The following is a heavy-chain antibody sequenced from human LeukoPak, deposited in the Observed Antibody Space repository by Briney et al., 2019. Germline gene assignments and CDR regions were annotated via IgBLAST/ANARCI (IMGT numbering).Heavy chain of an antibody. V-gene: IGHV1-2*02. CDR2: INPNSGGT. D-gene: IGHD5-18*01. Sequence: ASVKVSCKDSGYTFTGYYMHWVRQAPGQGLGWMGWINPNSGGTNYAQKFQGRVTMTRDTSISTAHMELSRLRSDDTAVYYCARVWIQLWLPHFAYWGQGTLVTVSS. CDR1: GYTFTGYY. CDR3: ARVWIQLWLPHFAY. J-gene: IGHJ4*02.